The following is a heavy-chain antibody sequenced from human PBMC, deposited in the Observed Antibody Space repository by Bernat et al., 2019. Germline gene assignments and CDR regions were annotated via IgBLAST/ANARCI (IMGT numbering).Heavy chain of an antibody. CDR3: AGGYGSSYRYYYMDV. V-gene: IGHV3-48*02. CDR1: GFTFSSYS. J-gene: IGHJ6*03. D-gene: IGHD6-13*01. CDR2: ITSTSSII. Sequence: EVQLVESGGVLVQPGGSLRLSCAASGFTFSSYSMNWVRQAPGKGREWVSYITSTSSIIYYADSVKGRFTVSRDNAKNSLFLQMNSLRDEDTAVYYCAGGYGSSYRYYYMDVWGKGTTVTVSS.